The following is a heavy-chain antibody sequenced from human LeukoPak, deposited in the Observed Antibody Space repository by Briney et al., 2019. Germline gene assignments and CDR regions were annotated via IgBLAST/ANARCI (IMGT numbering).Heavy chain of an antibody. D-gene: IGHD3-3*01. CDR2: TYSGGST. V-gene: IGHV3-66*02. CDR3: ARDLRVEDAFDI. J-gene: IGHJ3*02. Sequence: GGSLRLSCAASGFTVSSNYMSWVRQAPGKGLEWVSVTYSGGSTYYADSVKGRFTISRDNSKNTLYLQMNSLRAEDTAVYYCARDLRVEDAFDIWGQGTMVTVSS. CDR1: GFTVSSNY.